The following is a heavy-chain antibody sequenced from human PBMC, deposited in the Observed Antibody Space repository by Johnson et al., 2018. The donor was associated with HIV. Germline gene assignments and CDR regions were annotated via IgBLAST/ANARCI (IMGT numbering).Heavy chain of an antibody. CDR2: FYSGGST. D-gene: IGHD6-6*01. Sequence: VLLVESGGGLVQPGGSLRLSCAASGFTFSSYAMSWVRQAPGKGLEWVSGFYSGGSTYYADSVKGRFIISRDNSKNTLYLQMNSLRVEDTAVYYCESGAYSSSLTFDIWGQGTMVTVSS. J-gene: IGHJ3*02. CDR3: ESGAYSSSLTFDI. CDR1: GFTFSSYA. V-gene: IGHV3-23*03.